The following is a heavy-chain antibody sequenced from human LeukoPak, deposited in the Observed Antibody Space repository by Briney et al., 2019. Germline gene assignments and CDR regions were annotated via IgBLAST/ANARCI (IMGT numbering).Heavy chain of an antibody. D-gene: IGHD6-13*01. J-gene: IGHJ6*02. V-gene: IGHV3-23*01. CDR1: GFTFSSYA. CDR3: AKGDSSSWYRDSIQYYGMDV. Sequence: GGSLRLSCAASGFTFSSYAMSWVRRAPGKGLEWVSAISGSGGSTYCADSVKGRFTISRDNSKNTLYLQMNSLRAEDTAVYYCAKGDSSSWYRDSIQYYGMDVWGQGTTVTVSS. CDR2: ISGSGGST.